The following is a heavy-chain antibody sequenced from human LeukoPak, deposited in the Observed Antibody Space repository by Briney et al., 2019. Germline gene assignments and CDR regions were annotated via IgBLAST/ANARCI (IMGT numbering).Heavy chain of an antibody. CDR3: AKDGAHYYDSSGFDY. Sequence: GGSLRLSCAASGFTFSSYAMHWVRQAPGKGLEWVAVISYDGSNKYYADSVKGRFTISRDNSKNTLYLQMNSLRAEDTAVYYCAKDGAHYYDSSGFDYWGQGTLVTVSS. CDR2: ISYDGSNK. CDR1: GFTFSSYA. J-gene: IGHJ4*02. D-gene: IGHD3-22*01. V-gene: IGHV3-30*04.